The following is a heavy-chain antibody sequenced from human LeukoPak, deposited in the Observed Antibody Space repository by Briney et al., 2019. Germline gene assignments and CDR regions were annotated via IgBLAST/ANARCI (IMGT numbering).Heavy chain of an antibody. CDR3: ARDYYDSSGYDY. D-gene: IGHD3-22*01. Sequence: SVKVSCKASGYTFTSYAMNWVRQAPGQGLEWMGGIIPIFGTANYAQKFQGRVTITADESTSTAYMELSSLRSEDTAVYYCARDYYDSSGYDYWGQGTLVTVSS. CDR1: GYTFTSYA. CDR2: IIPIFGTA. V-gene: IGHV1-69*13. J-gene: IGHJ4*02.